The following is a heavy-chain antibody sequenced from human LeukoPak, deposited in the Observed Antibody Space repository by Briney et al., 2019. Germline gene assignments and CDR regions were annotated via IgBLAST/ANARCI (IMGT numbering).Heavy chain of an antibody. J-gene: IGHJ3*02. Sequence: GGSLRLSCAASGFTFDDYAMHWGRQAPGKGLEWVSGISWNSGSIGYADSVKGRFTISRDNAKNSLYLQMNSLRAEDTALYYCAKDVGSGSYYSPGGAFDIWGQGTMVTVSS. V-gene: IGHV3-9*01. CDR1: GFTFDDYA. D-gene: IGHD3-10*01. CDR3: AKDVGSGSYYSPGGAFDI. CDR2: ISWNSGSI.